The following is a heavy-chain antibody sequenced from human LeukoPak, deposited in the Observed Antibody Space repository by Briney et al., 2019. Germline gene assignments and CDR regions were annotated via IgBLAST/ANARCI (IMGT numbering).Heavy chain of an antibody. CDR2: IYYSGST. CDR3: ARVSDVTIFGVVQKPRFDY. V-gene: IGHV4-61*01. CDR1: GGSISSGSYY. J-gene: IGHJ4*02. Sequence: PSQTLSLTCTVSGGSISSGSYYWSWIRQPPGKGLEWIGYIYYSGSTNYNPSLKSRVTISVDTSKNQFSLKLSSVTAADTAVYYCARVSDVTIFGVVQKPRFDYWGQGTLVTVSS. D-gene: IGHD3-3*01.